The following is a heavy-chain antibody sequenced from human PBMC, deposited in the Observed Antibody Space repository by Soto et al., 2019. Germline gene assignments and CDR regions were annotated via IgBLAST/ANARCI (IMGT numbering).Heavy chain of an antibody. V-gene: IGHV3-53*01. CDR1: GFTVSSNY. D-gene: IGHD6-19*01. CDR2: IYSGGST. J-gene: IGHJ6*02. Sequence: GGSLRLSCAASGFTVSSNYMSWVRQAPGKGLEWVSVIYSGGSTYYADSVKGRFTISRDNSKNTLYLQMNSLRAEDTAVYYCARDSNSSGWASWYYYYGMDVWGQGTTVTVSS. CDR3: ARDSNSSGWASWYYYYGMDV.